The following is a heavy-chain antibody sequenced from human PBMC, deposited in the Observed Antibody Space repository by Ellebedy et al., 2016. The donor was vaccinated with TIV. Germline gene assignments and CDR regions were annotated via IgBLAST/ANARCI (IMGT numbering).Heavy chain of an antibody. V-gene: IGHV4-39*01. D-gene: IGHD6-13*01. Sequence: SETLSLTXTVSGGSLSSNDYFWGWIRQPPGKGLEWMGSISYTGNTYYNAPLRSRVTISIDTSENRFSLKLTSVTAADTAVYYCARQGSGWLIRSFDPWGQGILVTVPS. CDR1: GGSLSSNDYF. J-gene: IGHJ5*02. CDR2: ISYTGNT. CDR3: ARQGSGWLIRSFDP.